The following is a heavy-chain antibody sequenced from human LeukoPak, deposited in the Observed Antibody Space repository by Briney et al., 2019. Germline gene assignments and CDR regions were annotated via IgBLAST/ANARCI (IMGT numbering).Heavy chain of an antibody. CDR1: GFTFSSYD. D-gene: IGHD3-22*01. J-gene: IGHJ4*02. CDR3: ARGDSSGYQRNTKLDY. Sequence: PGGSLRLSCAASGFTFSSYDMHWVRQTPGKGLEWVSAIGTAGDTYYPGSVKGRSTISRENAKNSLYLQMNSLRAGDTAVYYCARGDSSGYQRNTKLDYWGQGTLVTVSS. CDR2: IGTAGDT. V-gene: IGHV3-13*01.